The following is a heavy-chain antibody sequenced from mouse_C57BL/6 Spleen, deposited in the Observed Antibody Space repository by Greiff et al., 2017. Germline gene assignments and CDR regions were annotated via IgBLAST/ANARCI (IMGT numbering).Heavy chain of an antibody. Sequence: EVKLVESGGGLVQPKGSLKLSCAASGFSFNTYAMNWVRQAPGQGLEWVARIRSKSNNYATYYADSVKDRFTISRYDSENMHYLQMNNVETEDTARYYCVRQCNYDYFDDWGQGTTLTGSA. V-gene: IGHV10-1*01. CDR1: GFSFNTYA. J-gene: IGHJ2*01. D-gene: IGHD1-1*01. CDR2: IRSKSNNYAT. CDR3: VRQCNYDYFDD.